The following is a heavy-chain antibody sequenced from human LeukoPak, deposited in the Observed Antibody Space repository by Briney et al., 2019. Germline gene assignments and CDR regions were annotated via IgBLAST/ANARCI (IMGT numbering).Heavy chain of an antibody. D-gene: IGHD5-18*01. Sequence: SETLSLTCTVSGGSVSSSSYYWGWIRQPPGKGLEWIGSIYYSGSTNYNPSLKSRVTISVDTSKNQFSLKLSSVTAADTAVYYCARVGKGDTAMVTENWFDPWGQGTLVTVSS. CDR1: GGSVSSSSYY. J-gene: IGHJ5*02. CDR3: ARVGKGDTAMVTENWFDP. V-gene: IGHV4-39*07. CDR2: IYYSGST.